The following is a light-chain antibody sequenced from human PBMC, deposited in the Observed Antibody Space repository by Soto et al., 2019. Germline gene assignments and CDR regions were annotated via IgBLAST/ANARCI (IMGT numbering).Light chain of an antibody. J-gene: IGKJ4*01. Sequence: EIVLTQSPGTLSLSPGERATLSCRASQSVSSSYLAWYQQKPGQAPRLLIYDASSRATGIPDRFNGSGSGTNFTLTISRLEPDDFAVYYCQQYGSSPLTVSGGTKVEIK. CDR3: QQYGSSPLT. CDR2: DAS. CDR1: QSVSSSY. V-gene: IGKV3-20*01.